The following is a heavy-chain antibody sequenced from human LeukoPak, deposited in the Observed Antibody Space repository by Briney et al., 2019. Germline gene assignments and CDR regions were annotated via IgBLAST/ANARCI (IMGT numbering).Heavy chain of an antibody. D-gene: IGHD3-22*01. CDR1: GYSFTDKY. CDR3: ARAERYYYDSSGYGGPFDY. J-gene: IGHJ4*02. Sequence: GASVKVSCKASGYSFTDKYMHWVRQAPGQGLEWMGWINPNSGGTNYAQKFQGRVTMTTDTSMSTAYMELSRLTSDDTAVYYCARAERYYYDSSGYGGPFDYWGQGTLVTVSS. V-gene: IGHV1-2*02. CDR2: INPNSGGT.